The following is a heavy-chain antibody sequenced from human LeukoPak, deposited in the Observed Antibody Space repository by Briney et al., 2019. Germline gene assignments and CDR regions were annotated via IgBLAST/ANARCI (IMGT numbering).Heavy chain of an antibody. CDR2: INHRGST. D-gene: IGHD7-27*01. Sequence: SETLSLTCAVYGGSFSGYYWTWIRQPPGKGLEWIGEINHRGSTNYNPSLKSRVTISVDTSKNQFSLNLSSVTAADTAVYYCARGSGLGTAFDIWGQGTMVTVSS. V-gene: IGHV4-34*01. CDR3: ARGSGLGTAFDI. CDR1: GGSFSGYY. J-gene: IGHJ3*02.